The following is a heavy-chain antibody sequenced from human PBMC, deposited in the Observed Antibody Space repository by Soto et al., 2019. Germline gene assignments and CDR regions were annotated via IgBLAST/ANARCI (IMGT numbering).Heavy chain of an antibody. Sequence: QVQLVESGGGVVQPGRSLRLSCAASGFTFSGLDMHWVRQAPGKGLEWVAVIRYDGSNIYYADAVKGRFTISRDNSKDTLYLQMNSLRADDTAVYYCARDGLGHTSFFGYFDYWGQGTLVTVSS. J-gene: IGHJ4*02. CDR2: IRYDGSNI. V-gene: IGHV3-33*01. D-gene: IGHD1-26*01. CDR3: ARDGLGHTSFFGYFDY. CDR1: GFTFSGLD.